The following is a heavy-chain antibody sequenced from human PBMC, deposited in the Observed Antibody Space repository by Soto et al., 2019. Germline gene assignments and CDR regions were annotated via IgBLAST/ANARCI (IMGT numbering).Heavy chain of an antibody. V-gene: IGHV3-23*01. D-gene: IGHD1-1*01. CDR3: TKVLEPHYYYYDGMDV. Sequence: SLRLSCAASGFTFSSYAMSWVRQAPGKGLEWVSDISGSGGSTYYADSVKGRFTISRDNSKNTLYLQMNSLRAEDTAVYYCTKVLEPHYYYYDGMDVWGQGNTVTVSS. CDR1: GFTFSSYA. CDR2: ISGSGGST. J-gene: IGHJ6*02.